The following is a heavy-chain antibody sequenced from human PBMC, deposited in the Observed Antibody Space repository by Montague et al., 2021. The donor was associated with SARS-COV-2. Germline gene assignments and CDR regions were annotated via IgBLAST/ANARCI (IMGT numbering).Heavy chain of an antibody. CDR2: IYYSGSA. CDR1: ADSISSSSYY. V-gene: IGHV4-39*07. CDR3: ARDIPPQNYACGDAFDY. D-gene: IGHD2-21*01. Sequence: SETLSLTCIVSADSISSSSYYWGWIRQPPGKGLEYIGSIYYSGSAXYNPSVKSRVTISIDTTKNQFSLKLNSVTAADTAVYYCARDIPPQNYACGDAFDYWGQGTLVTVSA. J-gene: IGHJ4*02.